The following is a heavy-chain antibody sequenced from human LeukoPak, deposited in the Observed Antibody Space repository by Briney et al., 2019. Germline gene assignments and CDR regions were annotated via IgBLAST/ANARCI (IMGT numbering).Heavy chain of an antibody. CDR3: ARPMESGWTPFDY. CDR1: GGSISSSSYY. J-gene: IGHJ4*02. D-gene: IGHD6-19*01. CDR2: IFYRGNT. V-gene: IGHV4-39*01. Sequence: SETLSLTCTVSGGSISSSSYYWGWIRQPPGKGLEWIGSIFYRGNTYYNPSLKSRVTISVDTSRNQFSLKLNSVTAADTAVYYCARPMESGWTPFDYWGQGTLVTVSS.